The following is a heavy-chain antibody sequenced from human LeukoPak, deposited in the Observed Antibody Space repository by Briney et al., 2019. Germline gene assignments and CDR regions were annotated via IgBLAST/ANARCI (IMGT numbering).Heavy chain of an antibody. V-gene: IGHV3-48*02. CDR3: TRDPRLTDY. CDR2: ISSSSSTI. CDR1: GFTFSSYS. J-gene: IGHJ4*02. Sequence: GGSLRLSCAASGFTFSSYSMNWVRQAPGKGLEWVSYISSSSSTIYYADSVKGRFTISRDNAENSLYLQMNSLRDDDTAVYYCTRDPRLTDYWGQGTLVTVSS.